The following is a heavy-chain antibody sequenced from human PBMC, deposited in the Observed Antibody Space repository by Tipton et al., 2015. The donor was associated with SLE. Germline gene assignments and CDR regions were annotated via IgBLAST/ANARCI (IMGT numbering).Heavy chain of an antibody. CDR2: ITTCNSYI. V-gene: IGHV3-21*03. J-gene: IGHJ3*02. Sequence: SLRLSCAGTGFTFSSYAMSWVRQAPGKGLEWVSSITTCNSYIYYADPVKGRFTISRDNAKNSLYLQMNSLRAEDTAVYYCARGRYSTSWYDAFDIWGQGKMVTVSS. CDR3: ARGRYSTSWYDAFDI. CDR1: GFTFSSYA. D-gene: IGHD6-13*01.